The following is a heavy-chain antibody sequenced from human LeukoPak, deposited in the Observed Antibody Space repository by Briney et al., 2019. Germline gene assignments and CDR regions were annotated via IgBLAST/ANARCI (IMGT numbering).Heavy chain of an antibody. J-gene: IGHJ4*02. CDR2: ISSRGGST. CDR3: AKGEYSYGYLFDY. D-gene: IGHD5-18*01. Sequence: GGSLRLSCVASGFTFSSYAMSWVRQAPGKGLEWVSTISSRGGSTYYADSVKGRFTISRDNSKNTLNLQMNGLRAEDTAVYYCAKGEYSYGYLFDYWGQGTLVTVSS. CDR1: GFTFSSYA. V-gene: IGHV3-23*01.